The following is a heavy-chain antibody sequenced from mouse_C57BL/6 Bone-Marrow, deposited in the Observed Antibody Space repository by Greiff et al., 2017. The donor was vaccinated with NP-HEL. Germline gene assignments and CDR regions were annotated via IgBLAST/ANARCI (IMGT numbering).Heavy chain of an antibody. CDR2: IDPENGDT. D-gene: IGHD1-1*01. CDR3: TTRSVAPFAY. J-gene: IGHJ3*01. Sequence: DVQLQESGAELVRPGASVKLSCTASGFNIKDDYMHWVKQRPEQGLEWIGWIDPENGDTEYASKFQGKATITADTSSNTAYLQLSSLTSEDTAVYYCTTRSVAPFAYWGQGTLVTVSA. V-gene: IGHV14-4*01. CDR1: GFNIKDDY.